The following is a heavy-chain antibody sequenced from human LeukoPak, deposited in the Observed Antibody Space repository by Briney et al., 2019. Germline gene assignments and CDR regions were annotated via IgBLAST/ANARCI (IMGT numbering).Heavy chain of an antibody. CDR2: IYYSGST. D-gene: IGHD4-17*01. J-gene: IGHJ4*02. Sequence: SETLSLTCTVSGGSLSSSSDYWGGIRQPPGKGLECIGSIYYSGSTYYNPSLKSRVTISVDTSKNQFSLKLSSVTAADTAVYYCARDAGDPFDYWGQGILVTVSS. CDR3: ARDAGDPFDY. V-gene: IGHV4-39*02. CDR1: GGSLSSSSDY.